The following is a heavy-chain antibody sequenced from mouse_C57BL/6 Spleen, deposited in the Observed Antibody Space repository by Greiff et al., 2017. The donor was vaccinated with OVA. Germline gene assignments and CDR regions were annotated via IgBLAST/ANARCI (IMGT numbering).Heavy chain of an antibody. J-gene: IGHJ2*01. Sequence: QVQLKQPGAELVKPGASVKMSCKASGYTFTSYWITWVKQRPGQGLEWIGDIYPGSGSTNYNEKFKSKATLTVDTSYSTAYMHLSILTSEDSAVYYCARGLTWGGANFDYGGQGTTPTVSS. D-gene: IGHD3-1*01. CDR2: IYPGSGST. CDR3: ARGLTWGGANFDY. CDR1: GYTFTSYW. V-gene: IGHV1-55*01.